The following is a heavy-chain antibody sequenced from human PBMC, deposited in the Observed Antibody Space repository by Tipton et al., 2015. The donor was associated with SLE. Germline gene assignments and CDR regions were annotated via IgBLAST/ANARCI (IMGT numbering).Heavy chain of an antibody. CDR1: GDSISSDY. CDR3: ARYCGSATCLGFWFS. CDR2: IYDTEST. J-gene: IGHJ5*02. V-gene: IGHV4-59*01. Sequence: TLSLTCTVSGDSISSDYWSWVRQPPGRGLEWIAYIYDTESTNYNPSLKSRVTLSVDTSRNQFSLKLTSVTAADTAVYYCARYCGSATCLGFWFSWGQGTLVTVSS. D-gene: IGHD2-2*01.